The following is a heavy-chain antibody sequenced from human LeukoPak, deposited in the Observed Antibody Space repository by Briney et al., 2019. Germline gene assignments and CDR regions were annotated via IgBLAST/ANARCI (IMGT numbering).Heavy chain of an antibody. CDR3: ARWDNDYGEVRFDP. Sequence: ASVKVSCKASGYTFTSYGISWVRQAPGQGLEWMGWISAYNGNTNYAQKLQGRVTMTTDTSTSTAYMELRSLRSDDTAVYYCARWDNDYGEVRFDPWGQGTLVTVSS. CDR2: ISAYNGNT. D-gene: IGHD4-17*01. J-gene: IGHJ5*02. V-gene: IGHV1-18*01. CDR1: GYTFTSYG.